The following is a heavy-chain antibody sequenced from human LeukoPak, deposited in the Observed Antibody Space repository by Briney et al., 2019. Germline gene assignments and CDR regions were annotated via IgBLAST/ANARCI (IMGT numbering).Heavy chain of an antibody. CDR1: GFTFSSYS. Sequence: GGSLRLSCAASGFTFSSYSMNWVRKAPGKGLEWVSSISSSSSYIYYADSVKGRFTISRDNAKISLYLQMNSLRAEDTAVYYCAKATRDWYFDLWGRGTLVTVSS. CDR2: ISSSSSYI. J-gene: IGHJ2*01. CDR3: AKATRDWYFDL. V-gene: IGHV3-21*01.